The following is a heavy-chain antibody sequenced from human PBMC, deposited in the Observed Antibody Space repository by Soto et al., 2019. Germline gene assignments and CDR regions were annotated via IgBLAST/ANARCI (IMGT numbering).Heavy chain of an antibody. Sequence: QVQQVESGGGVVQPGRSLRLSCAASGFTFSSYGMHWVRQAPGKGLEWVAVIWYDGSNKYYADSVKGRFTISRDNSKNTLYLQMNSLRAEDTAVYYCARDVGKKGLDYWGQGTLVTVSS. V-gene: IGHV3-33*01. CDR3: ARDVGKKGLDY. D-gene: IGHD7-27*01. J-gene: IGHJ4*02. CDR2: IWYDGSNK. CDR1: GFTFSSYG.